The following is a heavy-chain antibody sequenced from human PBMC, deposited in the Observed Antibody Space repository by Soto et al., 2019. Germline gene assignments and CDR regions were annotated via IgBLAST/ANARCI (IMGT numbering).Heavy chain of an antibody. CDR1: GYTFTSYA. D-gene: IGHD6-19*01. Sequence: GASVKVSCKASGYTFTSYAMHWVRQAPGQRLEWMGWINAGNGNTKYSQKFQGRVTITRDTSASTAYMELSSLRSEDTAVYYCARGGEQWLVLDYWGQGTLVTVSS. CDR3: ARGGEQWLVLDY. J-gene: IGHJ4*02. CDR2: INAGNGNT. V-gene: IGHV1-3*01.